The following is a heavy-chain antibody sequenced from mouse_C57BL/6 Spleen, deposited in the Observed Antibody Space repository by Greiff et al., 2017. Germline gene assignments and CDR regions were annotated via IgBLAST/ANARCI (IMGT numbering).Heavy chain of an antibody. CDR3: ARDYGSSDAMDY. CDR2: IHPKSGST. Sequence: QVQLQQSGAELVKPGASVKLSCKASGYTFTSYWMHWVKQRPGQGLEWIGMIHPKSGSTNYNEKFKSKATLTVDKSSSTAYMQLSSLTSEDSAVYYCARDYGSSDAMDYWGQGTSVTVSS. D-gene: IGHD1-1*01. CDR1: GYTFTSYW. J-gene: IGHJ4*01. V-gene: IGHV1-64*01.